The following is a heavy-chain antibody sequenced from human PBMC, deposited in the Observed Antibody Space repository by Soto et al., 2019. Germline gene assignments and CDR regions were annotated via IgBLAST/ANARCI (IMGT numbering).Heavy chain of an antibody. Sequence: QLQLQESGPGLVKPSETLSLTCTVSGGSISSSSYYWGWIRQPPGKGLEWMVSIYYSGSTYYNPSLKSRVTTSVDTSKKQFSLKLSSVTAADTAVYSCARLRQQTRSYYFDYWGQGTLVTVSS. CDR3: ARLRQQTRSYYFDY. J-gene: IGHJ4*02. D-gene: IGHD1-26*01. CDR1: GGSISSSSYY. V-gene: IGHV4-39*01. CDR2: IYYSGST.